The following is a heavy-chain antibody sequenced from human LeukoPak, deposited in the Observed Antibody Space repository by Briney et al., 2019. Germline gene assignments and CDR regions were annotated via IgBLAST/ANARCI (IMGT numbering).Heavy chain of an antibody. Sequence: SETLSLTCTVSGGSISSYYWSWIRQPPGKGLEWIGYIYSSGSTNYNPSLKSRVTISVDTSKNQVSLKVNSVTAADTAVYYCASLYSSSWRFDYWGQGTLVTVSS. CDR1: GGSISSYY. D-gene: IGHD6-13*01. V-gene: IGHV4-59*01. CDR2: IYSSGST. J-gene: IGHJ4*02. CDR3: ASLYSSSWRFDY.